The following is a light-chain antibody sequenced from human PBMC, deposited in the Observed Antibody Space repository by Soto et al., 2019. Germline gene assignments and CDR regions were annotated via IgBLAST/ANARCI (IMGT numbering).Light chain of an antibody. J-gene: IGKJ4*01. V-gene: IGKV1-9*01. CDR1: QGIDNY. CDR2: GAT. Sequence: DIQLTQSPSFLSASVGDRVTITCRASQGIDNYLAWYQHKPGKAPQLLIYGATALESGVPSRFGGSGAGTEFTLTISSLQPEDFATYYCQQLKSCPLTYGGGTKVEIK. CDR3: QQLKSCPLT.